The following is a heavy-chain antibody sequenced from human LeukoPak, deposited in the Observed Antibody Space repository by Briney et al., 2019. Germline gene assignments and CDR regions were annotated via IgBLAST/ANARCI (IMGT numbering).Heavy chain of an antibody. Sequence: ASVKVSCKVSGYTLTELSMHWVRQAPGKGLEWMGGFDPEDGETIYAQKFQGRVTMTEDTSTDTAYVELSSLRSEDTAVYYCATDGPLKYYYDSSGTGQFDYWGQGTLVTVSS. J-gene: IGHJ4*02. CDR2: FDPEDGET. CDR1: GYTLTELS. D-gene: IGHD3-22*01. CDR3: ATDGPLKYYYDSSGTGQFDY. V-gene: IGHV1-24*01.